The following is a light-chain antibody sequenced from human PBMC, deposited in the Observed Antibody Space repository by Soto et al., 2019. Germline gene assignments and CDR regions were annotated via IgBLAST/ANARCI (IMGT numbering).Light chain of an antibody. CDR1: QSISKY. CDR3: QQSDSTPPWT. V-gene: IGKV1-39*01. Sequence: DIQMTQSPSSLSASVGDRVTITCRASQSISKYLSWFQQKPGKAPKLLIYATSSLQSGAPSRISGSGSGTDFTLTNSSLQPEDFATYYCQQSDSTPPWTFGQGTKVEIK. CDR2: ATS. J-gene: IGKJ1*01.